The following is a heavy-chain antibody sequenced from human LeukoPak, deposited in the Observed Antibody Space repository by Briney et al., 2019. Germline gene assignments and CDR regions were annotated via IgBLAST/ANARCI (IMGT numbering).Heavy chain of an antibody. D-gene: IGHD2-15*01. CDR1: GGSISSYY. V-gene: IGHV4-59*01. J-gene: IGHJ3*02. CDR3: ARDLSPVAATSGAFDI. CDR2: IYYSGST. Sequence: SETLSLTCTVSGGSISSYYWSWIRQPPGKGLEWIGYIYYSGSTNYNPSLKSRVTISVDTSKNQFSLKLSSVTAADTAVYYCARDLSPVAATSGAFDIWGQGTMVTVSS.